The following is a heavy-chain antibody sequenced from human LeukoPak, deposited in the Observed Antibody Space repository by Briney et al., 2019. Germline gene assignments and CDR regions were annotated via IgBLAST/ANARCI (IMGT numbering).Heavy chain of an antibody. CDR2: IWYDGSNK. J-gene: IGHJ3*02. V-gene: IGHV3-33*06. CDR3: AKDRGGWDGSDAFDI. Sequence: GGSLRLSCAASGFTFSSYGLHWVRQSPGKGLEGVAAIWYDGSNKYYADSVKGRFTTSRYNSKTTLYLQMISLRAEDTAVYYCAKDRGGWDGSDAFDIWGQGTMVTVSS. D-gene: IGHD6-19*01. CDR1: GFTFSSYG.